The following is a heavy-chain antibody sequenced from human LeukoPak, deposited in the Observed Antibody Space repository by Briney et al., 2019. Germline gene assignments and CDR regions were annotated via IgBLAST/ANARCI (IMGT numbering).Heavy chain of an antibody. CDR3: AKDLGGLHYFDY. Sequence: GGSLRLPRAASGFTFSNYAMHWVRQAPGKGLEWVAVISYDGSNKYYADSVKGRFTISRDNSKNTLYLQMNSLRAEDTAVYYCAKDLGGLHYFDYWGQGTLVTVSS. V-gene: IGHV3-30*04. J-gene: IGHJ4*02. D-gene: IGHD3-16*01. CDR2: ISYDGSNK. CDR1: GFTFSNYA.